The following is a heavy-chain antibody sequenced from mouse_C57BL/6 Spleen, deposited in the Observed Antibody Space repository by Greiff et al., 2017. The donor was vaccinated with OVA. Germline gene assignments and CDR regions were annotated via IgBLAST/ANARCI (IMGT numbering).Heavy chain of an antibody. V-gene: IGHV10-1*01. D-gene: IGHD6-2*01. CDR2: IRSKSNNYAT. CDR3: VSCRFSDYYAMDY. CDR1: GFSFNTYA. Sequence: EVKVVESGGGLVQPKGSLKLSCAASGFSFNTYAMNWVRQAPGKGLEWVARIRSKSNNYATYYADSVKDRFTISRDDSESMLYLQMNNLKTEDTAMYYCVSCRFSDYYAMDYWGQGTSVTVSS. J-gene: IGHJ4*01.